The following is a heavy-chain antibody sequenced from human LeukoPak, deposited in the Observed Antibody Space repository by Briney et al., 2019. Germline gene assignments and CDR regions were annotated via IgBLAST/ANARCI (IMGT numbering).Heavy chain of an antibody. D-gene: IGHD1-26*01. CDR1: GFTFSSYS. Sequence: GGSLRLSCAASGFTFSSYSMNWVRQAPGKGLEWVSYISSSSSTIYYADSVKGRFTISRDNAKNSLYLQMGSLRAEDTAVYYCAREWGYSGSYYPYWGQGTLVTVSS. V-gene: IGHV3-48*01. CDR2: ISSSSSTI. J-gene: IGHJ4*02. CDR3: AREWGYSGSYYPY.